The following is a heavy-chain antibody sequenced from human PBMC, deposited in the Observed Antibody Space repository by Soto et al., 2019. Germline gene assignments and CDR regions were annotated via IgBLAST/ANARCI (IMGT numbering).Heavy chain of an antibody. Sequence: QVQMVESGGGVVQPGTSLRLSCATSGFTFSTSGMHWVRQAPGKGLEWVAMISHDGSVTYYTDSVQGRFTISRDTPKNTLYLQMNSIRDEDTAIYYCAKAWGSSGWYNWFDPWGQGTRVTVS. J-gene: IGHJ5*02. V-gene: IGHV3-30*18. CDR3: AKAWGSSGWYNWFDP. D-gene: IGHD6-13*01. CDR2: ISHDGSVT. CDR1: GFTFSTSG.